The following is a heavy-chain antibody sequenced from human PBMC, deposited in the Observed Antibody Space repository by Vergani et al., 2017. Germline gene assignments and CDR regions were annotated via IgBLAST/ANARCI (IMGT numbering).Heavy chain of an antibody. CDR1: GYTFPSYG. J-gene: IGHJ4*02. CDR3: AREKLAYCGGDCYPTGDY. CDR2: ISAYNGNT. V-gene: IGHV1-18*04. D-gene: IGHD2-21*02. Sequence: QVQLVQSGAEVKKPGASVKVSCKASGYTFPSYGISWVRQAPGQGLEWMGWISAYNGNTNYAQKLQGRVTMTTDPSTSTAYMELRSLRSDDTAVYYCAREKLAYCGGDCYPTGDYWGQGTLVTVSS.